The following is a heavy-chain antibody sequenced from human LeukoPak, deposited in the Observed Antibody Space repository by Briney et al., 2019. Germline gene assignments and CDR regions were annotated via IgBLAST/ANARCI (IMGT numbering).Heavy chain of an antibody. CDR1: GFTFDDYA. J-gene: IGHJ4*02. V-gene: IGHV3-9*01. Sequence: GGSLRLSCAASGFTFDDYAMHWVRQAPGKGLEWVSGISWNSGSIGYADSVKGRFTISRDNAKNSLYLQMNSLRAEDTALYYCAKDTDSHLNYFDYWGQGTLVTVSS. D-gene: IGHD3-22*01. CDR2: ISWNSGSI. CDR3: AKDTDSHLNYFDY.